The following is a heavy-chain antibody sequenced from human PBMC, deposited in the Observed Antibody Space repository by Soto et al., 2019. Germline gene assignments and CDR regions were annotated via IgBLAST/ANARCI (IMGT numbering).Heavy chain of an antibody. CDR2: IYPGDSDT. Sequence: GESMKISCKGSGYSFTSYWIGWVRQMPGKGLEWMGIIYPGDSDTRYSPSFQGQVTISADKSISTAYLQWSSLKASDTAMYYFAGGGVRGVITRTRDYYGMDVWGQGTTVTVSS. V-gene: IGHV5-51*01. J-gene: IGHJ6*02. CDR3: AGGGVRGVITRTRDYYGMDV. D-gene: IGHD3-10*01. CDR1: GYSFTSYW.